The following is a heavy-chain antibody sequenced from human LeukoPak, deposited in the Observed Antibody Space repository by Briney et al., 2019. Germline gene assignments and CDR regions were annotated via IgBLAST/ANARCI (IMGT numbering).Heavy chain of an antibody. CDR2: IYYRGST. CDR3: ARAFYGRYSDY. J-gene: IGHJ4*02. CDR1: GYSISSGYY. Sequence: SETLSLTCTVSGYSISSGYYWGWIRQPPGKGLEWIGTIYYRGSTYYNPSLKSRVTMSVDTSKNQFSLKLNSVTAADTAVYYCARAFYGRYSDYWGQGILVTVSS. D-gene: IGHD4-17*01. V-gene: IGHV4-38-2*02.